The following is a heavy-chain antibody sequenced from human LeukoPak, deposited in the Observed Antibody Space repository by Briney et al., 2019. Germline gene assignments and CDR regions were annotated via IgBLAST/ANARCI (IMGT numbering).Heavy chain of an antibody. CDR3: ARDGSSSSLFQH. CDR1: GGSIGIGGYY. D-gene: IGHD6-6*01. V-gene: IGHV4-31*03. Sequence: PSQTLSLTCTFSGGSIGIGGYYWSWIRQHPGKGLEWIGYIYYSRSTYYNPSLKSRVTISVDTSKNQFSLKLSSVTAADTAVYYCARDGSSSSLFQHWGQGNLVTVTP. J-gene: IGHJ1*01. CDR2: IYYSRST.